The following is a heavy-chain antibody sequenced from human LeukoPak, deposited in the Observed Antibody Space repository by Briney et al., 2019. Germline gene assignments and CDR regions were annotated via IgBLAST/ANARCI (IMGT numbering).Heavy chain of an antibody. CDR2: ISPGGAST. CDR3: AKDHDSSGYYGLGRPYYFDY. CDR1: GFTFSSYA. D-gene: IGHD3-22*01. J-gene: IGHJ4*02. Sequence: GSLRLSCVASGFTFSSYAMNWVRQAPGKGLEWVSGISPGGASTYYADSVKGQFTISRDNSKNTLYLQMNSLRAEDTAVYYCAKDHDSSGYYGLGRPYYFDYWGQGTLVTVSS. V-gene: IGHV3-23*01.